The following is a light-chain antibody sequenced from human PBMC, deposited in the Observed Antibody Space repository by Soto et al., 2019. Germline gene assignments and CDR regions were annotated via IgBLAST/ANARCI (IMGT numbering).Light chain of an antibody. CDR3: HQYGSSPYT. CDR2: GAS. CDR1: QSVSSNY. Sequence: EIVLTQSPGTLSLSPGERATLSCRASQSVSSNYLTWYQQKPGQAPRLLIYGASSRATGIPDRFSGSGSGTDCTLTISRLEPEVFAVYYCHQYGSSPYTFGQGTKLE. J-gene: IGKJ2*01. V-gene: IGKV3-20*01.